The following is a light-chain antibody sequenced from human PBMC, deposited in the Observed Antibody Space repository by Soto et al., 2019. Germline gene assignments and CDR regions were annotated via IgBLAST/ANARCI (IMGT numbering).Light chain of an antibody. V-gene: IGKV1-39*01. CDR1: QSISSY. J-gene: IGKJ3*01. Sequence: DIQMTQSPSSLSASAGDIVTITCRSSQSISSYLNWYQQKPVKGPKLLIYAAFNLQSEVQSRFIASGSSTDFTLTISSLQPEDFATYFCQQSSMTPFTFGPGTKVEIK. CDR3: QQSSMTPFT. CDR2: AAF.